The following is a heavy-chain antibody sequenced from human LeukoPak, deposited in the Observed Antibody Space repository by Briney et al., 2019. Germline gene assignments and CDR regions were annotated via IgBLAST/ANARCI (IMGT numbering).Heavy chain of an antibody. CDR1: GFTFSSYG. J-gene: IGHJ4*02. Sequence: GGSLRLSCAASGFTFSSYGMHWVRQAPGKGLEWVAVISYDGSNKYYADSVKGRFTISRDNSKNTLYLQMNSLRAEDTAVYYCARDAIGFSWFLFDYWGQGTLVTVSS. D-gene: IGHD6-13*01. CDR3: ARDAIGFSWFLFDY. V-gene: IGHV3-30*03. CDR2: ISYDGSNK.